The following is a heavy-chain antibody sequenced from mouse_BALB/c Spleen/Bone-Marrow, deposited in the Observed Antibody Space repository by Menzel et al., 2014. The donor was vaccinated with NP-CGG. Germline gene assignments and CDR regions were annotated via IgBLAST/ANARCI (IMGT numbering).Heavy chain of an antibody. J-gene: IGHJ3*01. CDR3: ARNYGSSYFVY. CDR1: GYAFSSSW. Sequence: QVQLKESGPELVKPGASVKISCRASGYAFSSSWMNWVKQRPGQGLEWIGRIYPGDGDTNYNGKFKGKATLTADKSSSTAYMQLSSLTSVDSAVYFCARNYGSSYFVYWGQGTLVTVSA. CDR2: IYPGDGDT. V-gene: IGHV1-82*01. D-gene: IGHD1-1*01.